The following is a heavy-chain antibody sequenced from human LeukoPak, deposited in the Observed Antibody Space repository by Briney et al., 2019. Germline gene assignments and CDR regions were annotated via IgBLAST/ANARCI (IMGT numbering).Heavy chain of an antibody. CDR1: GFTFSNAW. D-gene: IGHD1-26*01. J-gene: IGHJ3*02. CDR2: IESKTDGGTT. V-gene: IGHV3-15*04. Sequence: GSLRLSCAASGFTFSNAWMSWVRQAPGKGLEWVGRIESKTDGGTTDYAAPVEGRFTISRDDSKNTLYLQMNSLKTEDTAVYYCTGGWELEMGAFDIWGQGTMVTVSS. CDR3: TGGWELEMGAFDI.